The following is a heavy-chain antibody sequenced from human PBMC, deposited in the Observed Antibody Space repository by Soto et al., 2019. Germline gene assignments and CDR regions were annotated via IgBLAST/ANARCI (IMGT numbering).Heavy chain of an antibody. V-gene: IGHV1-69*06. CDR2: IIPIFGTA. CDR3: ARSPGNPNLYYFDY. J-gene: IGHJ4*02. CDR1: GCTFSSYA. D-gene: IGHD2-8*01. Sequence: ASVKVSCKACGCTFSSYAISWVRQAPGQGREWMGGIIPIFGTANYAQKFQGRVTITADKSTSTAYMELSSLRSEDTAVYYCARSPGNPNLYYFDYWGQGTLVTVSS.